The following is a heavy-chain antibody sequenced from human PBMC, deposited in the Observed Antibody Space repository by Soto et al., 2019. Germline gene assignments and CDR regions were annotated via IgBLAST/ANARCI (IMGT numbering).Heavy chain of an antibody. CDR2: ISTYNGNT. CDR1: GYTFITCG. V-gene: IGHV1-18*01. D-gene: IGHD3-10*01. J-gene: IGHJ4*02. Sequence: QVQLVQSGAEVKKPGASVKVSCKASGYTFITCGISWVRQGPGQGLERMGWISTYNGNTNYAQKLQGRVTMTTDTSTSTAYMELRGLRSDDTAVYYCVRDLDGSGSYYTDYWGQGTLVTVSS. CDR3: VRDLDGSGSYYTDY.